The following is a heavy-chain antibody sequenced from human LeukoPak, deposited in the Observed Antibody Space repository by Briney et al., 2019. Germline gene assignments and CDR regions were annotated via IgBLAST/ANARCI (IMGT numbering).Heavy chain of an antibody. CDR2: ISTFNGNA. J-gene: IGHJ6*03. D-gene: IGHD2-15*01. CDR1: GYTFNDYG. CDR3: ARGRYCSGGNCWAIYYYYMDV. Sequence: ASVKVSCKASGYTFNDYGISWVRQAPGQGLEWMGWISTFNGNAKYAQNFQGRVTMTTDTSTSTAHMELKSLRSDDTAVYYCARGRYCSGGNCWAIYYYYMDVRGKGTTVTVSS. V-gene: IGHV1-18*01.